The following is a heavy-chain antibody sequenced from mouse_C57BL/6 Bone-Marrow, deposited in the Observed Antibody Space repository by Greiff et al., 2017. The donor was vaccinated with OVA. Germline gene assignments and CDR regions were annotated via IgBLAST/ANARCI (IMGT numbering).Heavy chain of an antibody. CDR3: ARGPLDGSGD. CDR2: ISDGGSYT. CDR1: GFTFSSYA. V-gene: IGHV5-4*03. D-gene: IGHD3-2*02. J-gene: IGHJ2*01. Sequence: EVKLVESGGGLVKPGGSLKLSCAASGFTFSSYAMSWVRQTPEKRLEWVATISDGGSYTYYPDNVKGRFTISRDNAKNNLYLQMSHLKSEDTAMYYCARGPLDGSGDWGQGTTLTVSS.